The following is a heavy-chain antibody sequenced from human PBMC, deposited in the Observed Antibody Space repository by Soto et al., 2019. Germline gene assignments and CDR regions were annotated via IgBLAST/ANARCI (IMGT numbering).Heavy chain of an antibody. Sequence: PSETLSLTCTVSGGSISSYYWSWIRQPPGKGLEWIGYIYYSGSTSYNPSLKSRVTISVDTSKNQFSLKLSSVTAADTAVYYCARGVYGDYVTPFDYWGQGTLVTVSS. CDR1: GGSISSYY. V-gene: IGHV4-59*01. D-gene: IGHD4-17*01. CDR2: IYYSGST. J-gene: IGHJ4*02. CDR3: ARGVYGDYVTPFDY.